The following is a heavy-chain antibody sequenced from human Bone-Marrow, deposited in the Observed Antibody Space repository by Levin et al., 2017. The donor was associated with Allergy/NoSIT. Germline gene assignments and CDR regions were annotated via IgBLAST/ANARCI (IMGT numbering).Heavy chain of an antibody. CDR1: GYSFTTYW. J-gene: IGHJ4*02. D-gene: IGHD5-12*01. CDR2: IAPSDSET. Sequence: GGSLRLSCQGSGYSFTTYWINWVRRVPGKGLEWIGRIAPSDSETNYSPSFRGHVTFSGDTSISTVYLQWSSLKASDTAIYYCTRRSEGYNGCDSLDSWGQGTLVTVSS. V-gene: IGHV5-10-1*01. CDR3: TRRSEGYNGCDSLDS.